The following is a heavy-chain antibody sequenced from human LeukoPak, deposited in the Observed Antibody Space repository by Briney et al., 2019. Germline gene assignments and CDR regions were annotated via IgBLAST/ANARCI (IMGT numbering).Heavy chain of an antibody. V-gene: IGHV4-38-2*02. CDR1: GCTISSYY. Sequence: WETLSLTCTVSGCTISSYYWNWVRQPPGKGLEWIGSIYHSGSTYYNPSLNSRATISLNKTKNHISLMLRTRPTADTAAFYCAGVVVLYAFDIWGQGTMVTVSS. D-gene: IGHD3-22*01. CDR2: IYHSGST. CDR3: AGVVVLYAFDI. J-gene: IGHJ3*02.